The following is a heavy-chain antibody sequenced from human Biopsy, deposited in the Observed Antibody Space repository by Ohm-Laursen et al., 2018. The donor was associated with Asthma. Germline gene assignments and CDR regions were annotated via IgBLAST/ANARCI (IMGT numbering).Heavy chain of an antibody. D-gene: IGHD6-19*01. J-gene: IGHJ4*02. CDR1: GFTFDNYV. CDR3: AKAFLGGVSVANYFDS. V-gene: IGHV3-9*01. Sequence: SLRLSCAASGFTFDNYVMTWVRQAPGKGLEWVSGISWNSATIAYADSVKGRFTISRDNAKNSLYLQMNSLRPDDTALYYCAKAFLGGVSVANYFDSWGQGTLVTVSS. CDR2: ISWNSATI.